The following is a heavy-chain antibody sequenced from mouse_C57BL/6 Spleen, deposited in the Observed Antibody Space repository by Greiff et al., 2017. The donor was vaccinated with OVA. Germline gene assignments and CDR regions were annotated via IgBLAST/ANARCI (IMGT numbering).Heavy chain of an antibody. CDR3: ARDYGSREGAMDD. Sequence: EVKLQESGPGLVKPSQSLSLTCSVTGYSITSGYYWNWIRQFPGNQLEWMGYISYDGSNNYNPSLKNRITITRDTYKNQLFLKLNSGTTEDTATYYCARDYGSREGAMDDWGQGTSVTVSS. D-gene: IGHD1-1*01. CDR1: GYSITSGYY. V-gene: IGHV3-6*01. J-gene: IGHJ4*01. CDR2: ISYDGSN.